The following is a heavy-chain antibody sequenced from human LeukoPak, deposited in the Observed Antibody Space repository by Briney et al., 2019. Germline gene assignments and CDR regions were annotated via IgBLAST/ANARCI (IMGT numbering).Heavy chain of an antibody. V-gene: IGHV4-34*01. J-gene: IGHJ4*02. CDR1: GGSFSVYY. CDR3: ARGPIAALPDY. Sequence: KSSETLSLTCAVYGGSFSVYYWSWIRQPPGKGLEWIGEINHSGNINYNPSLKSRVTISIDTSKNQFSLKLSSVTAADTAVYYCARGPIAALPDYWGQGTLVTVSS. D-gene: IGHD6-13*01. CDR2: INHSGNI.